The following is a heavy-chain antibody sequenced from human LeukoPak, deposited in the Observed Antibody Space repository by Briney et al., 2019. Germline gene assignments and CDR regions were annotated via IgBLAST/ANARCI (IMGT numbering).Heavy chain of an antibody. D-gene: IGHD6-6*01. CDR1: GFTFDDYA. Sequence: GGSLRLSCAASGFTFDDYAMHWVRQAPGKGLEWVSGISWNSGRIVYVDSVKGRFTISRDNAKKSLFLQMNSLRAEDMALYYCVKGLYSSSSSPFDYWGQGTLVTVSS. CDR2: ISWNSGRI. J-gene: IGHJ4*02. CDR3: VKGLYSSSSSPFDY. V-gene: IGHV3-9*03.